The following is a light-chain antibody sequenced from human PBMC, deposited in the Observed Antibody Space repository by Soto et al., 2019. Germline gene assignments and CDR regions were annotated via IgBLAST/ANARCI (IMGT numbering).Light chain of an antibody. CDR2: LNSDGSH. Sequence: QSVLAQSPSASASLGASVKLTCTLSSGHSTYAIAWHQLQPEKGPRFLMKLNSDGSHTKGDGIPDRFSGSSSGAERYLSISSLQSEDEADYYCQSWDTGIHRVFGGGTKLTVL. J-gene: IGLJ2*01. CDR3: QSWDTGIHRV. V-gene: IGLV4-69*01. CDR1: SGHSTYA.